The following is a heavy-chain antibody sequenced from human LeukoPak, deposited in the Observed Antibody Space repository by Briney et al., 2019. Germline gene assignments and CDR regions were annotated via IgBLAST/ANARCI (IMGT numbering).Heavy chain of an antibody. CDR2: ISYDGSNK. Sequence: GGSLRLSCAASGFTFSSYAMHWVRQAPGKGLEWVAVISYDGSNKYYADSVKGRFTISRDNSKNTLYLQMNSLRAEDTAVYYCARALNAGIAAADYFDYWGQGTLVTVSS. CDR3: ARALNAGIAAADYFDY. V-gene: IGHV3-30-3*01. J-gene: IGHJ4*02. CDR1: GFTFSSYA. D-gene: IGHD6-13*01.